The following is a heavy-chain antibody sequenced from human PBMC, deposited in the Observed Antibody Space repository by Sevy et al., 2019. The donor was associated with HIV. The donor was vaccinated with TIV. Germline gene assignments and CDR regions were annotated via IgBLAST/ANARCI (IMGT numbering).Heavy chain of an antibody. CDR2: IKHDGSEK. J-gene: IGHJ4*02. CDR3: ARLPTGLQSFNYLVSTYFDS. V-gene: IGHV3-7*01. CDR1: GFSFNNHW. Sequence: GGSLRLSCAASGFSFNNHWMSWVRQAPEKGLEWVANIKHDGSEKYYADSLEGRFAVSRDNAKNSLFLQINSLRVEDTAVYFCARLPTGLQSFNYLVSTYFDSWGQGTLVTVSS. D-gene: IGHD4-4*01.